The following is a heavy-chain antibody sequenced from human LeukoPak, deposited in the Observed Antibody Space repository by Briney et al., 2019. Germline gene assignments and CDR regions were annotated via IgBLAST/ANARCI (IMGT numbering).Heavy chain of an antibody. Sequence: GGSLRLSCAASGFTFSSYTMSWVRQASGKGLEWVSAISGSGGSTYYADSVKGRFTISRDNSKDTLYLQMNSLRAEDTAVYYCAKGQWSPFDYWGQGTLVTVSS. CDR2: ISGSGGST. CDR3: AKGQWSPFDY. J-gene: IGHJ4*02. D-gene: IGHD2-15*01. V-gene: IGHV3-23*01. CDR1: GFTFSSYT.